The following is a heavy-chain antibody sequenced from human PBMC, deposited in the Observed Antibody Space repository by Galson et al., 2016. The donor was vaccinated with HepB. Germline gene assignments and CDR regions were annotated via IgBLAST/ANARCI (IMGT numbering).Heavy chain of an antibody. CDR3: TVGFHAP. CDR2: IRSKVGNYAT. Sequence: SLRLSCAASGFTFSASAMHWVRQASGKGLEWVGRIRSKVGNYATVYGESVTGRFTMSRDDSKDTAYLHMSSLRLEDAAMYYCTVGFHAPWGQGTLVTVAS. J-gene: IGHJ5*02. D-gene: IGHD2-21*01. CDR1: GFTFSASA. V-gene: IGHV3-73*01.